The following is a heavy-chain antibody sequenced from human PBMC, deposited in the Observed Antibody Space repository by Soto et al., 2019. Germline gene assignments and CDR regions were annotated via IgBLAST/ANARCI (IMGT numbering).Heavy chain of an antibody. J-gene: IGHJ4*02. D-gene: IGHD4-17*01. V-gene: IGHV3-30*04. Sequence: PGGSLRLSCAASGFTFRSYATHWVRQAPGKGLEWVAVISYDGRDKKHADSVKGRFTISRDNSNNMLYLQMNSLRAEDTAVYYCARDASTGAADYYFDYWGQGTLVTVSS. CDR3: ARDASTGAADYYFDY. CDR2: ISYDGRDK. CDR1: GFTFRSYA.